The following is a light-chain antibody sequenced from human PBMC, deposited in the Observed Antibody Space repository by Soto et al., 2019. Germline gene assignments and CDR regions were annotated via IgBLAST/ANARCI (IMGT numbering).Light chain of an antibody. J-gene: IGKJ2*01. V-gene: IGKV1-33*01. CDR1: QDISNY. CDR3: QHYDNLPYT. CDR2: EAS. Sequence: DIQMTQSPSSLSESVGDRVTITCQASQDISNYLSWSQHKPGKPPKLLIYEASSLQTGVPSRFSGSGSGTHFTFTISSLQPEDIATYYCQHYDNLPYTFGRGTKLEIK.